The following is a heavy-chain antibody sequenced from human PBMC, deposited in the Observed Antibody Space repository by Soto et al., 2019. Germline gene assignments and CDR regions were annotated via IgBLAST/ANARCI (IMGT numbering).Heavy chain of an antibody. CDR1: GFSFSNFA. D-gene: IGHD6-13*01. CDR2: ISGSRDKT. J-gene: IGHJ5*02. Sequence: GGSLRLSCAASGFSFSNFAMSWVRQAPGTGLEWVSSISGSRDKTYYLDSVKGRFTISRDNSKNTLYLHMNSLGAEDTAVYFCAKDYASTWYWYFDPWGQGTLVTVSS. V-gene: IGHV3-23*01. CDR3: AKDYASTWYWYFDP.